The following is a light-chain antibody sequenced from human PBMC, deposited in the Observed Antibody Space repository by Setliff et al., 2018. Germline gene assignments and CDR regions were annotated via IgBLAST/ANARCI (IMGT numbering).Light chain of an antibody. V-gene: IGLV2-14*01. Sequence: QSVLTQPASVSGSPGQSITISCTGTSSDVGGYNYVSWYQQHPGKAPKLTIYDVSKRPSGVSNRFSGSKSGNTASLTISGLQAEDEADYYCSSYTSSSTFVFGTGTKGTVL. CDR1: SSDVGGYNY. CDR3: SSYTSSSTFV. CDR2: DVS. J-gene: IGLJ1*01.